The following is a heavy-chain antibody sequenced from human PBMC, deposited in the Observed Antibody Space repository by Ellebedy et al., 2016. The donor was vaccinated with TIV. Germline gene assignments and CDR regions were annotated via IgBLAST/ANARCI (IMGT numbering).Heavy chain of an antibody. CDR3: VSRSAGGYGY. J-gene: IGHJ4*02. D-gene: IGHD6-13*01. CDR2: TTDDGGHT. Sequence: GESLKISCSASGFTFSSYAMHWLRPAPGKGLEYVSATTDDGGHTFYADSVKGRFTISSDNSKNTLYLQMSSLRAEDTAVYYCVSRSAGGYGYWGQGTLVTVSS. V-gene: IGHV3-64D*06. CDR1: GFTFSSYA.